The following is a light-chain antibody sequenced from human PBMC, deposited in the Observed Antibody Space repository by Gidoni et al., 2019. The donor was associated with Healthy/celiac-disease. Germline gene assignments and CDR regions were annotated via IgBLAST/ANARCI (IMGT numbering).Light chain of an antibody. Sequence: EIVLTQSPGTLSLSPGERATLSCRASQSVSSSYLAWYQQKPDQTPRLLIDGASSRATGIPDRFSGSGSGTDFTLTISRLEPEDFAVYYCQQYGSSPRTFGQGTKVEIK. J-gene: IGKJ1*01. CDR2: GAS. CDR1: QSVSSSY. V-gene: IGKV3-20*01. CDR3: QQYGSSPRT.